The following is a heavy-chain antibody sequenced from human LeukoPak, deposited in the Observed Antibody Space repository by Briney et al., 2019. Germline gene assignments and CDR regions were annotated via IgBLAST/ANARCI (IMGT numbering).Heavy chain of an antibody. CDR3: ASSMYSSSSPDY. CDR2: IYYSGST. CDR1: GGSISSYY. Sequence: SETLSLTCTVSGGSISSYYWSWIRQPPGKGLEWIGYIYYSGSTNYNPSLKSRVTISVDTSKNQFSLKLSSVTAADTAVYYCASSMYSSSSPDYWGQGTLVTVSS. V-gene: IGHV4-59*01. J-gene: IGHJ4*02. D-gene: IGHD6-6*01.